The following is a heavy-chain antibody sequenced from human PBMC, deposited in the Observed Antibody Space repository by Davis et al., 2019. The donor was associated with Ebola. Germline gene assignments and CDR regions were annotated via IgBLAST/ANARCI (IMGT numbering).Heavy chain of an antibody. CDR3: ARLRESTHSYYFDS. V-gene: IGHV4-4*02. CDR2: IDHSGTT. D-gene: IGHD2/OR15-2a*01. Sequence: MPAGSLRLSCAVSGDSIISNTWWSWVRQPPGKGLEWLGEIDHSGTTTYNPSLWTRVSISVDKSEKRFSLKVISVTAADTAVYYCARLRESTHSYYFDSRGQGTLVTVSS. J-gene: IGHJ4*02. CDR1: GDSIISNTW.